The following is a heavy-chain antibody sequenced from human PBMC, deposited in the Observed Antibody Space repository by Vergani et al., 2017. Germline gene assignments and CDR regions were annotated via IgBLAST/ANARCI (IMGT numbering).Heavy chain of an antibody. D-gene: IGHD3-10*01. CDR2: IYHSGST. Sequence: QVQLQESGPGLVKPSETLSLTCAVSGYSISSGYYWGWIRQPPGKGLDWIGSIYHSGSTYYNPSLKSRVTISVDTSKNQFSLKLSSVTAADTAVYCGARLATLRVLWFGERRVHYWGQGTLVTVSS. V-gene: IGHV4-38-2*01. CDR3: ARLATLRVLWFGERRVHY. J-gene: IGHJ4*02. CDR1: GYSISSGYY.